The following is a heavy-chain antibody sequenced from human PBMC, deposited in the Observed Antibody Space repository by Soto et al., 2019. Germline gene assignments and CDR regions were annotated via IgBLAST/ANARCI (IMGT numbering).Heavy chain of an antibody. Sequence: GGSLRLSCAASGFTFSSYSMNWVRQAPGKGLEWVSSISSSSSYIYYADSVKGRFTISRDNAKNSLYLQMNSLRAEDTAVYYCARDLADGDPIDCSSTSCYGVGFDYWGQGTLVTVSS. J-gene: IGHJ4*02. CDR2: ISSSSSYI. D-gene: IGHD2-2*01. CDR3: ARDLADGDPIDCSSTSCYGVGFDY. V-gene: IGHV3-21*01. CDR1: GFTFSSYS.